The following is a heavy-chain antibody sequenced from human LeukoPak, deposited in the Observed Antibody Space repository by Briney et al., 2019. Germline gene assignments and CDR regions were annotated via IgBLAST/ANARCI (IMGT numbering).Heavy chain of an antibody. CDR3: VRVGYCSGGHCNHPPHFYYAMDV. D-gene: IGHD2-15*01. Sequence: GGSLRLSCAASGFTFSDYHMTWIRQAPGKGLDWVSYISSSGESIFYADSVKGRFTISRDNAANSLYLQMDSLRVEDTALYYCVRVGYCSGGHCNHPPHFYYAMDVWGQGTTVTVSS. CDR2: ISSSGESI. J-gene: IGHJ6*02. V-gene: IGHV3-11*01. CDR1: GFTFSDYH.